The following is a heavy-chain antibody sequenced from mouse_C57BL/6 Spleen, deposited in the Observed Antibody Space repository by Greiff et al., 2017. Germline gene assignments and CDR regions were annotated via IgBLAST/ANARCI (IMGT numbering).Heavy chain of an antibody. Sequence: DVMLVESGGDLVKPGGSLKLSCAASGFTFSSYGMSWVRQTPDKRLEWVATISSGGSYTYYPDSVKGRFTISRDNAKNTLYLQMSSRKSEDTAMYYCAREGGTATNFDYWGQGTTLTVSS. J-gene: IGHJ2*01. D-gene: IGHD3-3*01. CDR3: AREGGTATNFDY. V-gene: IGHV5-6*02. CDR2: ISSGGSYT. CDR1: GFTFSSYG.